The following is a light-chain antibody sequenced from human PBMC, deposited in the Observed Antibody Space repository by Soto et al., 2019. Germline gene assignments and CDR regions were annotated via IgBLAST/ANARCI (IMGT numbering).Light chain of an antibody. CDR2: GAS. J-gene: IGKJ1*01. Sequence: FVVTQSPDTLSLSPGERATLSCRSSQSVSSNLAWYQKKPGQAPRLLIYGASTRATGIPARFSGSGSATEFTLTISSLQSGDFAVYYCQQYNIWPPWTFGQGTKVDI. CDR3: QQYNIWPPWT. V-gene: IGKV3-15*01. CDR1: QSVSSN.